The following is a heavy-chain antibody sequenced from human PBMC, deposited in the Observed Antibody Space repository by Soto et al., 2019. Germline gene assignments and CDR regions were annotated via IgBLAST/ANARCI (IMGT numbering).Heavy chain of an antibody. V-gene: IGHV4-59*01. CDR3: ARAIPRIASRLSWFDP. CDR1: GGSISSYY. J-gene: IGHJ5*02. D-gene: IGHD6-6*01. Sequence: SETLSLTCTVSGGSISSYYWSWIRQPPGKGLEWIGYIYYSGSTNYTPSLKSRVTISVDTSKNQFSLKLSSVTAADTAVYYCARAIPRIASRLSWFDPWGQGTLVTVSS. CDR2: IYYSGST.